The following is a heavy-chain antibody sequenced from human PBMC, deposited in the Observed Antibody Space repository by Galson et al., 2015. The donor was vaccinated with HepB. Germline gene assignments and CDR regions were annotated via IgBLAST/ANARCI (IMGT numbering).Heavy chain of an antibody. D-gene: IGHD5-24*01. CDR1: GFAFSDHA. Sequence: SLRLSCAASGFAFSDHAMHWVRRAPGKGLEWVAVISNDGNDKYFATSVRGRFAISRDNSRNTLYLQINSARSEDAAVYYCARENYLHSRGSPHDYWGQGTLVTVSS. V-gene: IGHV3-30*09. CDR2: ISNDGNDK. CDR3: ARENYLHSRGSPHDY. J-gene: IGHJ4*02.